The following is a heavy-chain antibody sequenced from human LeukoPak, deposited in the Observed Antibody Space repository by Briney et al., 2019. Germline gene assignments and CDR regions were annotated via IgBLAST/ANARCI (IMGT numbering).Heavy chain of an antibody. D-gene: IGHD2/OR15-2a*01. CDR3: ARANRRVYYYYMDV. CDR1: GGSISSYY. J-gene: IGHJ6*03. CDR2: IYYSGST. Sequence: SETLSLTCTVSGGSISSYYWSWIRQPPGKGLEWIGYIYYSGSTNYNPSLKSRVTISVDTSKNQFSLKLSSVTAADTAVYYCARANRRVYYYYMDVWGKGTTVTVSS. V-gene: IGHV4-59*01.